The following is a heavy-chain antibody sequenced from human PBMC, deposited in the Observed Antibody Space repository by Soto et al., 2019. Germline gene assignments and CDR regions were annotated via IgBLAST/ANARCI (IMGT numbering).Heavy chain of an antibody. CDR2: ISAYNGNT. Sequence: ASVKVSCKASGYTFTSYGISWVRQAPGQGLEWMGWISAYNGNTNYAQKLQGRVTMTTDTSTSTAYMELRSLRSDDTAVYYCARAPSVTTWYNWFDPWGQGTLVTVSS. J-gene: IGHJ5*02. CDR1: GYTFTSYG. V-gene: IGHV1-18*01. D-gene: IGHD4-17*01. CDR3: ARAPSVTTWYNWFDP.